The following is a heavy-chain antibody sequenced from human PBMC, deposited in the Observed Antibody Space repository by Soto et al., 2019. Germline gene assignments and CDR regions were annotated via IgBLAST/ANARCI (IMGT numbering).Heavy chain of an antibody. D-gene: IGHD3-16*01. CDR3: ARDLYPVEMATIPNY. CDR1: GFTFSSYA. J-gene: IGHJ4*02. Sequence: GGSLRLSCAASGFTFSSYAMHWVRQASGKGLEWVAVISYDGSNKYYADSVKGRFTISRDNSKNTLYLQMNSLRAEDTAVYYCARDLYPVEMATIPNYWGQGTLVTVSS. V-gene: IGHV3-30-3*01. CDR2: ISYDGSNK.